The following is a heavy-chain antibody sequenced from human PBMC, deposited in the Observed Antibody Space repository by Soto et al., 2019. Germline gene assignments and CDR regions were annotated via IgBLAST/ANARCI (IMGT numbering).Heavy chain of an antibody. CDR1: GGSVNGYY. J-gene: IGHJ5*02. D-gene: IGHD6-13*01. V-gene: IGHV4-34*10. Sequence: SETLSLTCAVYGGSVNGYYWNWIRQPPGKGLEWIGEINHTGGTHYNPSLKSRVTMSVDTSKNQFSLELTSVTAADTAVYYCVRDVAAVGTDWFDPWGQGTLVTVSS. CDR2: INHTGGT. CDR3: VRDVAAVGTDWFDP.